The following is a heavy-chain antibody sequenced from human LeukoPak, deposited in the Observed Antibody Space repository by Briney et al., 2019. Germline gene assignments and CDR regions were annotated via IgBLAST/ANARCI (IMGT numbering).Heavy chain of an antibody. Sequence: KPSETLSLTCTVSGGSISSSTYCWGWIRQPPGKGLEWIGEINHSGSTNYNPSLKSRVTISVDTSKNQFSLKMNSVTAADTSVYYCARGSEGTAVPYFDYWGQGILVTVSS. D-gene: IGHD6-19*01. CDR2: INHSGST. J-gene: IGHJ4*02. CDR3: ARGSEGTAVPYFDY. CDR1: GGSISSSTYC. V-gene: IGHV4-39*07.